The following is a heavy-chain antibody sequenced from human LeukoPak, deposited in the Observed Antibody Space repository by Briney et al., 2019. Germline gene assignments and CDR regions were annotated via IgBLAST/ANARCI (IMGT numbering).Heavy chain of an antibody. CDR2: VNGSGVIT. V-gene: IGHV3-23*01. D-gene: IGHD3-16*01. Sequence: GGSLRLSCAATGFNFKNYAMTWARHAPGKGLEWVSAVNGSGVITYYSDSVKGRFTISRDNSKNTLYLQMNSLRAADTAIYYCAKDSSQGGDYFDYWGQGTLVTVSS. J-gene: IGHJ4*02. CDR3: AKDSSQGGDYFDY. CDR1: GFNFKNYA.